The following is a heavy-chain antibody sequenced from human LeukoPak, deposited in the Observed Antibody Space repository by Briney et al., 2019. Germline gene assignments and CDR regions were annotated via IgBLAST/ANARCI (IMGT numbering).Heavy chain of an antibody. Sequence: SETLSLTCSVSGGSISSHYWSWIRQPPGKGLEWIGYIYYSGSTKYNPSLKSRVTIPVDTSKNQFSLELSSVTAADTAVYYCARGGTTVTPGLLWFDPWGQGTLVTVSS. CDR1: GGSISSHY. CDR2: IYYSGST. D-gene: IGHD4-17*01. V-gene: IGHV4-59*11. J-gene: IGHJ5*02. CDR3: ARGGTTVTPGLLWFDP.